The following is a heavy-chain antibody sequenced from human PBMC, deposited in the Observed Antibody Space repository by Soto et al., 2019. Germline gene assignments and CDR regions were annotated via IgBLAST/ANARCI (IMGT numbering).Heavy chain of an antibody. Sequence: QLQLQESGPGLVKSSETLSLTCTVSVGSISSSSYYWGWIRQPPGKGLEWIGIIYYSGSTYYNPSLKSRVTLSVDTSNNQFSLKLNFVTAADSAVYYCAKRSYWDYYVDYWGQGTLVAVSS. J-gene: IGHJ4*02. CDR2: IYYSGST. CDR1: VGSISSSSYY. D-gene: IGHD1-26*01. CDR3: AKRSYWDYYVDY. V-gene: IGHV4-39*01.